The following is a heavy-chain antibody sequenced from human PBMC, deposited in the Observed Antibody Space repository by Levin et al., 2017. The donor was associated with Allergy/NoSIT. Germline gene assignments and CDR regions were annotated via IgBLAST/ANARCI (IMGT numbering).Heavy chain of an antibody. J-gene: IGHJ4*02. V-gene: IGHV3-7*02. CDR1: GFTFKNFW. CDR2: IKEDGSQR. Sequence: PGGSLRLSCVASGFTFKNFWMNWVRQAPGKGLEWVANIKEDGSQRYYVDSVKGRFTISRDNAKNSLYLEMNSLRPEDTAVYYCAGGWIWGQGNLVTVSS. CDR3: AGGWI. D-gene: IGHD5-12*01.